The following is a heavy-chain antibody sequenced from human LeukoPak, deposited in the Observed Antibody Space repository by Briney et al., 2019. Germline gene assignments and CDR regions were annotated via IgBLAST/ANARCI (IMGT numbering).Heavy chain of an antibody. CDR3: ATWSGGYQLIIGYYFDY. J-gene: IGHJ4*02. CDR2: FDPEDGET. Sequence: GASVKVSCKASGYTFTSYGISWVRQAPGKGLEWMGGFDPEDGETIYAQKFQGRVTMTEDTSTDTAYMELSSLRSEDTAVYYCATWSGGYQLIIGYYFDYWGQGTLVTVSS. V-gene: IGHV1-24*01. CDR1: GYTFTSYG. D-gene: IGHD2-2*01.